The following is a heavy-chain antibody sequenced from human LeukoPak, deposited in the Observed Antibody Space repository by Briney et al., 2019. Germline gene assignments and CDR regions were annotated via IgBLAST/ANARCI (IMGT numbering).Heavy chain of an antibody. CDR2: IIPIFGTA. J-gene: IGHJ4*02. V-gene: IGHV1-69*13. CDR1: GGTFSSYV. D-gene: IGHD2-15*01. Sequence: ASVKLSCKASGGTFSSYVISWVRQAPGQGPEWMGGIIPIFGTANYAQKFQGRVTITADESTSTAYMELSSLRSEDTAVYYCASRLERYCSGGSCYPEDYWGQGTLVTVSS. CDR3: ASRLERYCSGGSCYPEDY.